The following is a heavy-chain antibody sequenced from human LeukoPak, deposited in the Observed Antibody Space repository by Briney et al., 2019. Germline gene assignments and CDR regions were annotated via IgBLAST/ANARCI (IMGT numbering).Heavy chain of an antibody. D-gene: IGHD7-27*01. CDR3: ARGAWALPYFDY. J-gene: IGHJ4*02. Sequence: VSVKVSCKASGYTFTSYGISWVRQAPGQGLEWMGWISAYNGNTNHAQKLQGRVTMTTDTSTSTAYMELRSLRSDDTAVYYCARGAWALPYFDYWGQGTLVTVSS. CDR2: ISAYNGNT. V-gene: IGHV1-18*01. CDR1: GYTFTSYG.